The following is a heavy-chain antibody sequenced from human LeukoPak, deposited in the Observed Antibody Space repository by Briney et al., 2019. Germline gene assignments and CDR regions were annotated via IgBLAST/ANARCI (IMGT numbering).Heavy chain of an antibody. CDR1: GYTFTGYY. CDR2: INPNSGGT. D-gene: IGHD6-19*01. V-gene: IGHV1-2*02. Sequence: ASVKVSCKASGYTFTGYYMHWVRQAPGQGLEWMGWINPNSGGTNYAQKFQGRVTMTRDTSISTAYMELSRLRSDDTAVYYCARRYYSSGWGFDPWGQGTLVTVSS. CDR3: ARRYYSSGWGFDP. J-gene: IGHJ5*02.